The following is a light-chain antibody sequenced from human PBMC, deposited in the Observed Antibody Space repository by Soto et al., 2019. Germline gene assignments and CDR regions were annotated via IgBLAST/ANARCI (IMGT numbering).Light chain of an antibody. CDR3: QQRHMWPIT. V-gene: IGKV3-11*01. Sequence: EVVLTKSPVTRSFSPGERATLSCRASQSFRGLLAWYQQKPGQAPRLLIYDAYNRATGIPPRFSGSGYGTDFNLTISSLETEDSAVYYCQQRHMWPITFGQGTRLEIK. CDR1: QSFRGL. J-gene: IGKJ5*01. CDR2: DAY.